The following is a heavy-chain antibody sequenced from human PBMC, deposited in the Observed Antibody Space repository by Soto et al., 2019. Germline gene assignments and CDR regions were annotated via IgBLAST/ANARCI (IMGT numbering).Heavy chain of an antibody. CDR3: ARAPTPIAAAGTVEY. CDR2: IIPILGIA. Sequence: QVQLVQSGAEVKKPGSSVKVSCKASGGTFSSYTISWVRQAPGQGLEWMGRIIPILGIANYAQKFQGRVTITADKSTSTAYMELSSLRSEDTAVYYCARAPTPIAAAGTVEYWGQGTLVTVSS. J-gene: IGHJ4*02. V-gene: IGHV1-69*02. CDR1: GGTFSSYT. D-gene: IGHD6-13*01.